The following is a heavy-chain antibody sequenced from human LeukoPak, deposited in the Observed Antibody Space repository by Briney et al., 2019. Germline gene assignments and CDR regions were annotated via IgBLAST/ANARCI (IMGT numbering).Heavy chain of an antibody. CDR2: INPNNAGT. V-gene: IGHV1-2*02. CDR1: GYTFTDYY. CDR3: ARERIAVAEMGY. D-gene: IGHD6-19*01. J-gene: IGHJ4*02. Sequence: GASVKVSCKASGYTFTDYYLHWVRQAPGQGLEWMGWINPNNAGTNYAQKFQGRVTMTRDTSISTAYMELSRLISDDTALYYCARERIAVAEMGYWGQGTLVTDCS.